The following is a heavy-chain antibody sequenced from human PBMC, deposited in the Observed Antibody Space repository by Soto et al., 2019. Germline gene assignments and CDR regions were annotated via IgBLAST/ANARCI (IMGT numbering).Heavy chain of an antibody. J-gene: IGHJ6*03. Sequence: ASVKVSCKASGYTFTSYGISWVRQAPGQGLEWMGWISAYNGNTNYAQKFQGRVTMTTDTSTSTAYMELRSLRSDDTAVYYCARASTTYGSGSTIPVYYYYYYYMDVWGKGTTVTVSS. CDR3: ARASTTYGSGSTIPVYYYYYYYMDV. CDR2: ISAYNGNT. CDR1: GYTFTSYG. V-gene: IGHV1-18*01. D-gene: IGHD3-10*01.